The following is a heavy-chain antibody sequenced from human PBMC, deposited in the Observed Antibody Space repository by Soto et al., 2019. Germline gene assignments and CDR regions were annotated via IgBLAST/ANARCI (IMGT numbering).Heavy chain of an antibody. CDR2: SYYSWST. J-gene: IGHJ5*02. Sequence: SETLSLTCTVSGGSISSYYGIWIRQPPVNGLEFIGYSYYSWSTNYNPSLKSRFTISLYTSKNQCALKRISVAAADTAVYYCSRLISEAVTWWFDPWGQGTLVTVSS. CDR3: SRLISEAVTWWFDP. CDR1: GGSISSYY. D-gene: IGHD6-13*01. V-gene: IGHV4-59*08.